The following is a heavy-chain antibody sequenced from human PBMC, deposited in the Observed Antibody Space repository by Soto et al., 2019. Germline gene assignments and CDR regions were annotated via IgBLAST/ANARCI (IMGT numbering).Heavy chain of an antibody. Sequence: SETLSLTCTVSGGSISSGGYYWWWMHQHPRKGLEWIGYIYYSGSTYYNPSLKSRVTISVDTSKIQFSLKLSSVTAADAAVYYCARDTGGGYDGSGYSYYFDYWGQGTLVTVSS. J-gene: IGHJ4*02. CDR3: ARDTGGGYDGSGYSYYFDY. D-gene: IGHD3-22*01. CDR1: GGSISSGGYY. CDR2: IYYSGST. V-gene: IGHV4-31*03.